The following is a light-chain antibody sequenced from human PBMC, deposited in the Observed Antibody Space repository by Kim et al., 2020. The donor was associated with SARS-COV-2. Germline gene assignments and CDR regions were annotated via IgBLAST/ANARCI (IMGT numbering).Light chain of an antibody. CDR2: NVS. Sequence: QSALTQPASVSVSPGQSITISCTGTSSDVGTYNHVSWYQQHPGKAPKLLLYNVSERPSGISNRFSGSKSGNTASLTISGLQAEDEADYYCSSHTSRSTLVVFGGGTQLTV. CDR1: SSDVGTYNH. CDR3: SSHTSRSTLVV. V-gene: IGLV2-14*03. J-gene: IGLJ2*01.